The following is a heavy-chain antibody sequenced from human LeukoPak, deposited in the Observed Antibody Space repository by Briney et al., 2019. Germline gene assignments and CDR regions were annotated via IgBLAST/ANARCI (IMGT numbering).Heavy chain of an antibody. D-gene: IGHD1-26*01. CDR2: INWNGGSI. J-gene: IGHJ4*02. Sequence: GALRLSCAASGFTFDDYGMSWVRQAPGRGLEWVSGINWNGGSIGYADSVKGRFTISRGNAKNSLYLQMNSLRAEDTALYYCARDLETRGIYSVDYWGQGTLVTVSS. CDR1: GFTFDDYG. CDR3: ARDLETRGIYSVDY. V-gene: IGHV3-20*04.